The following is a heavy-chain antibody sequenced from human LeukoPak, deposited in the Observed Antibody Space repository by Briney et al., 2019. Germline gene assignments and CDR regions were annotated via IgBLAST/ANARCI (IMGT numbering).Heavy chain of an antibody. CDR2: ISYDGSNK. Sequence: GGSLRLSCAASGFTFSSYAMHWVRQAPGKGLEWVAVISYDGSNKYYADSVKGRFTISRDSSKNTLYLQMNSLRAEDTAVYYCASGTAMGAPLDIWGQGTMITVSS. J-gene: IGHJ3*02. V-gene: IGHV3-30-3*01. CDR3: ASGTAMGAPLDI. D-gene: IGHD5-18*01. CDR1: GFTFSSYA.